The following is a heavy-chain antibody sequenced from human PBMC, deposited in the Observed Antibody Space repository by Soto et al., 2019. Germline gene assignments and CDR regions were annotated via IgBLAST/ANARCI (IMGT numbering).Heavy chain of an antibody. Sequence: PGGSLRLSCAASGFTFSSYAMSWVRQAPGKGLEWVSAISRSGGSIYYADSVKGRFTISRDNSKNTLYLQMNSLRVEDTAVYHCAKAVIAAAYYYYGMDVWGQGTTVTVSS. CDR3: AKAVIAAAYYYYGMDV. V-gene: IGHV3-23*01. J-gene: IGHJ6*02. CDR2: ISRSGGSI. CDR1: GFTFSSYA. D-gene: IGHD6-13*01.